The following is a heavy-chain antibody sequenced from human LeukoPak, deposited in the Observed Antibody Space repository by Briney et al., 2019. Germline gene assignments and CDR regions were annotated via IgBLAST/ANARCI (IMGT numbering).Heavy chain of an antibody. CDR3: ARQAAYGGRDY. D-gene: IGHD4-23*01. CDR1: GYSISSGYY. Sequence: SDTLSLTCAVSGYSISSGYYWGWIRQPPGKGLESIGSIYYDGSTYYHPSLNSRVTISIDTSNNQFSLNLSSVSAADTAVYYCARQAAYGGRDYWGQGTLVIVSS. J-gene: IGHJ4*02. CDR2: IYYDGST. V-gene: IGHV4-38-2*01.